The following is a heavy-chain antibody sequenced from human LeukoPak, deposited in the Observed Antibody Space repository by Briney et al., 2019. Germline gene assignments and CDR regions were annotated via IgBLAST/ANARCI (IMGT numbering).Heavy chain of an antibody. D-gene: IGHD5-24*01. V-gene: IGHV3-9*01. Sequence: GGSLRLSCAASGFTFDDYAMRRVRQAPGKGLEWVSGISWNSGSIGYADSVKGRFTISRDNAKNSLYLQMNSLRAEDTAVYCCARERDGYNHKITTFDYWGQGTLVTVSS. J-gene: IGHJ4*02. CDR2: ISWNSGSI. CDR3: ARERDGYNHKITTFDY. CDR1: GFTFDDYA.